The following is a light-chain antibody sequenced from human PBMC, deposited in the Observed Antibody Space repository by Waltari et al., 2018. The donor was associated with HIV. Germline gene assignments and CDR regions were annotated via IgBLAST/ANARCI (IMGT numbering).Light chain of an antibody. CDR1: SSNIGAGYD. V-gene: IGLV1-40*01. CDR3: QSYDSSLSVWV. J-gene: IGLJ3*02. CDR2: GNS. Sequence: QSVLTQPPSVSGAPGQRVTIPCTGSSSNIGAGYDVHWYQQIPGTAPKLLIYGNSHRPSGVPYRFSGSKSGTSASLAITGLQAEDEADYYCQSYDSSLSVWVFGGGTKLTVL.